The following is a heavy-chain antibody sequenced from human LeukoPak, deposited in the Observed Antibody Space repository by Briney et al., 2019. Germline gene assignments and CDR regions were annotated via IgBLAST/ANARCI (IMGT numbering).Heavy chain of an antibody. J-gene: IGHJ5*02. V-gene: IGHV3-30*04. CDR2: ISYDGSNK. CDR1: GFTFSSYA. Sequence: QTGGSLRLSCAASGFTFSSYAMHWVRQAPGKGLEWVAVISYDGSNKYYADSVKGRFTTSRDNSKNTLYLQMNSLRAEDTAVYYCAREAWFDPWGQGTLVTVSS. CDR3: AREAWFDP.